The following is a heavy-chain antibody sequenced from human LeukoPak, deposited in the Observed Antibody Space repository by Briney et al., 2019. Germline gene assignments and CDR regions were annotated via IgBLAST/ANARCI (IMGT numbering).Heavy chain of an antibody. D-gene: IGHD5-12*01. Sequence: PSETLSLTCAVYGGTFSGYYWSWIRQPPGKGLEWIGEINHSGSTNYNPSLKSRVTISVVTAKNQFSRRLSSVTAADTAVYYCARARGYSGRMFDPWGQGTLVTVSS. CDR3: ARARGYSGRMFDP. CDR2: INHSGST. J-gene: IGHJ5*02. V-gene: IGHV4-34*01. CDR1: GGTFSGYY.